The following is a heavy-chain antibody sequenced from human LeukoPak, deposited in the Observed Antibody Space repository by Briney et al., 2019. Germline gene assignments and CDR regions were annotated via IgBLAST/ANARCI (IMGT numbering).Heavy chain of an antibody. J-gene: IGHJ3*02. Sequence: GGSLRLSCAASGFTFSDTWMHWVRQAPGKGLVWVSRIRSDGSDTRYAESVKGRFTISRDNAKNTLCLQMNSLRAEDTAVYYCARDYGYAFDIWGQGTMVTVSS. CDR1: GFTFSDTW. D-gene: IGHD3-10*01. CDR3: ARDYGYAFDI. V-gene: IGHV3-74*01. CDR2: IRSDGSDT.